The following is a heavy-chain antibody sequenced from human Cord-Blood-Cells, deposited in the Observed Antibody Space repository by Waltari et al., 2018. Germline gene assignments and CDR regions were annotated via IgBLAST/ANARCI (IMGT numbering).Heavy chain of an antibody. Sequence: QLQLQESGPGLVKPSATLSLTCTVSGGSISRSSFYWGWIRQPPGKGLEWIGSIYYSGSTYYNPSLKSRVTISVDTSKNQFSLKLSSVTAADTAVYYCARSSGYYWYFDLWGRGTLVTVSS. V-gene: IGHV4-39*01. J-gene: IGHJ2*01. CDR3: ARSSGYYWYFDL. D-gene: IGHD3-22*01. CDR2: IYYSGST. CDR1: GGSISRSSFY.